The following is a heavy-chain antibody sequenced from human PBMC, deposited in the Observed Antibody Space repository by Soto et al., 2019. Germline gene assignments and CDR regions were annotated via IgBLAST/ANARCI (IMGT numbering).Heavy chain of an antibody. CDR3: ARGAGYDPFDY. J-gene: IGHJ4*02. V-gene: IGHV4-30-2*01. CDR2: IYPTGIT. D-gene: IGHD5-12*01. CDR1: RGSISSVGYS. Sequence: SETLSLTCSVSRGSISSVGYSWSWIRQPPGKGLEWIGYIYPTGITSHNPSLKSRVTMSVDKSRNQFSLKLRSVTAADTAVYYCARGAGYDPFDYWGQGVLVTVSS.